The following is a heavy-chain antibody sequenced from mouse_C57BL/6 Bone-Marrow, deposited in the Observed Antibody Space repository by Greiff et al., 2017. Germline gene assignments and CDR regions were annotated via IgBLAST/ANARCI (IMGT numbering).Heavy chain of an antibody. J-gene: IGHJ3*01. CDR1: GYTFTSYW. V-gene: IGHV1-52*01. D-gene: IGHD2-12*01. CDR2: IDPSDSET. Sequence: VQLQQPGAELVRPGSSVKLSCKASGYTFTSYWMHWVKQRPIQGLEWIGNIDPSDSETHYNQKFKDKATLTVYKSSSTAYMQLSSLTSEDSAVYYCARWSNYKAYWGQGTLVTVSA. CDR3: ARWSNYKAY.